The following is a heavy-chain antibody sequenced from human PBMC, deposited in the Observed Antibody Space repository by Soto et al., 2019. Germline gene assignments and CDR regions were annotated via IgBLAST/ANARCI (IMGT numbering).Heavy chain of an antibody. V-gene: IGHV4-59*08. CDR3: ANHNTHFPYLAY. CDR1: GGSISSYY. D-gene: IGHD1-20*01. J-gene: IGHJ4*02. CDR2: IYYSGST. Sequence: SETLSLTCTVSGGSISSYYWSWIRQLPGKVLEWIGYIYYSGSTNYNPSLKSRVTISVDTSKNQFSLKLSSVTAADTAVDYCANHNTHFPYLAYWGQGTLVTVSS.